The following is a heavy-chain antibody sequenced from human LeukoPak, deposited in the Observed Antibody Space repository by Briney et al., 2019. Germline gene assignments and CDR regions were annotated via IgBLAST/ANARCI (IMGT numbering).Heavy chain of an antibody. V-gene: IGHV3-21*01. CDR1: GFTFSSYS. Sequence: GGSLRLSCAASGFTFSSYSMAWVRQAPGKGLEWVSSISSRSTYIYYADSVKGRFTIFRDNAKDSVYLQMNSLRAEDSATYYCVREGFYFFDFWGQGTLVTVSS. CDR2: ISSRSTYI. CDR3: VREGFYFFDF. J-gene: IGHJ4*01.